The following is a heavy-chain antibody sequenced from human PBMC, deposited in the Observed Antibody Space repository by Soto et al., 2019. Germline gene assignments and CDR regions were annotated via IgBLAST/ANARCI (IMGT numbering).Heavy chain of an antibody. CDR3: AALGVNFDH. CDR1: GFTFTSSA. D-gene: IGHD2-8*01. J-gene: IGHJ4*02. CDR2: IGVGSGNR. V-gene: IGHV1-58*01. Sequence: ASVKVSCKASGFTFTSSAVQWVRQARGQRLEWIGWIGVGSGNRHYAQKFQERVTITRDMSTNTAYMELSSLRSEDTAVYYCAALGVNFDHWGQGTLVTAPQ.